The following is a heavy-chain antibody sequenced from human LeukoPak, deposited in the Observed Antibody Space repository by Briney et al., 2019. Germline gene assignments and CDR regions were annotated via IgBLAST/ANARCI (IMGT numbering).Heavy chain of an antibody. CDR3: ARLVGATRGYFDY. D-gene: IGHD1-26*01. J-gene: IGHJ4*02. CDR2: IYPGDSDT. Sequence: GESLKISCKASGNSFTSYWIAWVRQMPGKGLEWMGIIYPGDSDTRYSPSFQGQVTISADKSISTAYLQWSSLKASDTAMYYCARLVGATRGYFDYWGQGTLVTVSS. V-gene: IGHV5-51*01. CDR1: GNSFTSYW.